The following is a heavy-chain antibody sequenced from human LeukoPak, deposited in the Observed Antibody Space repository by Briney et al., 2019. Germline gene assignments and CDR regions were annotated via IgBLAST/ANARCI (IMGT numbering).Heavy chain of an antibody. CDR1: GFTFSKYW. CDR2: INTDGTVT. Sequence: GGSLRLSCAASGFTFSKYWMLWVRQAPGKGLESVSRINTDGTVTTYADSAKGRFTVSRDNADNTMFLQMNGVRDEDTAVYYCATKQWLAPPPDSWGQGTPVTVSS. V-gene: IGHV3-74*01. D-gene: IGHD6-19*01. J-gene: IGHJ4*02. CDR3: ATKQWLAPPPDS.